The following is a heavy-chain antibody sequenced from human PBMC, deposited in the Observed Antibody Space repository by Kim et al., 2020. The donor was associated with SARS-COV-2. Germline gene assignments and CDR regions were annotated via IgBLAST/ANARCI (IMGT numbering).Heavy chain of an antibody. J-gene: IGHJ6*02. CDR3: AKGLSYYGSSYYGMDV. CDR2: ISGSGGST. V-gene: IGHV3-23*01. CDR1: GFTFSSYA. Sequence: GGSLRLSCAASGFTFSSYAMSWVRQAPGKGLEWVSAISGSGGSTYYADSVKGRFTISRDNSKNTLYLQMNSLRAEDTAVYYCAKGLSYYGSSYYGMDVWGQATTVPVSS. D-gene: IGHD3-10*01.